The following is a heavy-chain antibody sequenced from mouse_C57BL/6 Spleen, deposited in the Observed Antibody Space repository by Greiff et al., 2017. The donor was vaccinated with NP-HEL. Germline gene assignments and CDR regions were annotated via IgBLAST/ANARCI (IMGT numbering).Heavy chain of an antibody. V-gene: IGHV1-15*01. D-gene: IGHD2-5*01. CDR2: IDPETGGT. CDR3: TRDYSNYEWYFDV. Sequence: QVQLKQSGAELVRPGASVTLSCKASGYTFTDYEMHWVKQTPVHGLEWIGAIDPETGGTAYNQKFKGKAILTADKSSSTAYMELRSLTSEDSAVYYCTRDYSNYEWYFDVWGTGTTVTVSS. J-gene: IGHJ1*03. CDR1: GYTFTDYE.